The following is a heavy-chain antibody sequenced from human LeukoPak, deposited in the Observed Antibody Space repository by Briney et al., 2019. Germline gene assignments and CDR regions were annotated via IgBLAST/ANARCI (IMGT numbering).Heavy chain of an antibody. Sequence: PAGGSLRLSCAASGFTVSINYMSWVRQAPAKGLEWVSVIYSGGNTYYADSVKGRLTISRDNSKNTVYLQINSLRAEDTAVYYCARGETSSYDYWGQGTLVTVSS. D-gene: IGHD2-2*01. CDR1: GFTVSINY. CDR2: IYSGGNT. V-gene: IGHV3-53*01. CDR3: ARGETSSYDY. J-gene: IGHJ4*02.